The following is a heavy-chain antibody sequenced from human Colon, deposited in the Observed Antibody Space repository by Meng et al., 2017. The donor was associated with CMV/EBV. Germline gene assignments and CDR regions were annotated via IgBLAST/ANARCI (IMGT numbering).Heavy chain of an antibody. J-gene: IGHJ4*02. CDR1: GSCIGWLC. CDR2: ICSSGRI. Sequence: QEHRPGSVQGLVSLSQTLTLSCTVLGSCIGWLCWTWIRRATGVGLQRLGHICSSGRIDENYYLRGRVTISVDTSKNQLSLRLTSVTAADTAVYYCGRAGARGVPIDVWGRGTLVTVSS. V-gene: IGHV4-4*07. D-gene: IGHD3-10*01. CDR3: GRAGARGVPIDV.